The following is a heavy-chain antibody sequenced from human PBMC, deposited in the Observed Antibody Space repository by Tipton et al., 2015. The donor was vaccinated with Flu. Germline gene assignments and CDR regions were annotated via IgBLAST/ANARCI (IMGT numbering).Heavy chain of an antibody. CDR1: GGSISSYY. CDR3: ARHIPDLEWLFPLDY. J-gene: IGHJ4*02. CDR2: INHSGST. D-gene: IGHD3-3*01. V-gene: IGHV4-34*01. Sequence: TLSLTCTVSGGSISSYYWSWIRQPPGKGLEWIGEINHSGSTNYIPSLKSRVTISVDTSKNQFSLKLSSVTAADTAVYYCARHIPDLEWLFPLDYWGQGTLVTVSS.